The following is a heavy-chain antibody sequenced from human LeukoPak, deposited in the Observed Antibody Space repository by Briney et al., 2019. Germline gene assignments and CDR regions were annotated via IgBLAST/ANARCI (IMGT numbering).Heavy chain of an antibody. Sequence: SQTLSLTCAIAGDSVSSNSAAWNWIRQSPSRGLEWLGRTYYRSKWNFDYAVSVEGRITINPDTSKNQFSLQLNSVTPEDTAVYYCARSISTGGFRLDYWGQGTLVTVSS. D-gene: IGHD2-2*01. CDR2: TYYRSKWNF. CDR1: GDSVSSNSAA. J-gene: IGHJ4*02. V-gene: IGHV6-1*01. CDR3: ARSISTGGFRLDY.